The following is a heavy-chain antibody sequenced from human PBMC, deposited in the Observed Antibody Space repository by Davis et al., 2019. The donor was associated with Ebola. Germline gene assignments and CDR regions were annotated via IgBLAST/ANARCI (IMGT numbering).Heavy chain of an antibody. D-gene: IGHD6-19*01. CDR1: GFTFSSYW. Sequence: GESLKISCAASGFTFSSYWMSWVRQVPGKGLEWVSAVTSSGGGTYYADSVKGRFIISRDNSKNTLHLQMNSLRVEDTAVYYCAKGGSGWPSDYSYGMGVWGKGTTVTVSS. CDR2: VTSSGGGT. V-gene: IGHV3-23*01. J-gene: IGHJ6*04. CDR3: AKGGSGWPSDYSYGMGV.